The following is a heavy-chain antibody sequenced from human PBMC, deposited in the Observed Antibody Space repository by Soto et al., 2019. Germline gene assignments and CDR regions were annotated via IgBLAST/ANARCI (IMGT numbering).Heavy chain of an antibody. CDR3: ARDKDRQQLGGNYYYGIDV. CDR1: GYTFTSYD. Sequence: ASVKVSCKASGYTFTSYDINWVRQATGQGLEWMGWMNPNSGNTGYAQKFQGRVTMTRNTSISTAYMELSSLRSEDTAVYYCARDKDRQQLGGNYYYGIDVWGQGTTVTSP. V-gene: IGHV1-8*01. D-gene: IGHD3-3*02. J-gene: IGHJ6*02. CDR2: MNPNSGNT.